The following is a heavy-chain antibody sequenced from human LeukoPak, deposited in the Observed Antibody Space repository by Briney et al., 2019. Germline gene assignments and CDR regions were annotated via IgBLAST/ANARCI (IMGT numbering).Heavy chain of an antibody. J-gene: IGHJ6*03. CDR2: INTNTGHP. CDR3: ARASKARIAVAGKDYYYYMDV. V-gene: IGHV7-4-1*02. D-gene: IGHD6-19*01. CDR1: GYTFSAYY. Sequence: ASVRVSCKASGYTFSAYYMHWVRQAPGQGLEWMGWINTNTGHPTYAQGFTGRFVFSLDTSVSTAYLQISSLKAEDTAVYYCARASKARIAVAGKDYYYYMDVWGKGTTVTVSS.